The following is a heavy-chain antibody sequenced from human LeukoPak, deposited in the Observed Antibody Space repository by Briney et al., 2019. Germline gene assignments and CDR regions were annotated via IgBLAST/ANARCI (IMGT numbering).Heavy chain of an antibody. CDR2: INPNSGGT. D-gene: IGHD3-22*01. CDR1: GYTFTGYY. J-gene: IGHJ4*02. Sequence: AASVKVSCKASGYTFTGYYMHWVRQPPGQGLEWMGWINPNSGGTNYAQKFHGRVTMTRDTSISTAYMELSSLRSEDTAVYYCARGHYYDSSGYYPDYWGQGTLVTVSS. V-gene: IGHV1-2*02. CDR3: ARGHYYDSSGYYPDY.